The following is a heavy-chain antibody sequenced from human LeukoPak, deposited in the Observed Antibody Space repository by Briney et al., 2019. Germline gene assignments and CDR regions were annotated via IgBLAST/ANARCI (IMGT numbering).Heavy chain of an antibody. Sequence: AGGSLRLSCAASGFTFSDYYMSWIRQAPGKGLQWVSSITSSSTYIYYADSMKGRFTISRDNAKNSLYLQMDSLRAEDTAVYYCARGSSGSYYTLFDYWGQGTLVTVSS. V-gene: IGHV3-11*06. D-gene: IGHD1-26*01. CDR3: ARGSSGSYYTLFDY. CDR2: ITSSSTYI. J-gene: IGHJ4*02. CDR1: GFTFSDYY.